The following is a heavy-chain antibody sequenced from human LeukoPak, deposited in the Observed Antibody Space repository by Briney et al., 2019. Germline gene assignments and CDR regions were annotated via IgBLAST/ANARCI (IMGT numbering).Heavy chain of an antibody. CDR1: DFTFSDYA. Sequence: GGSLRPSCAASDFTFSDYAMSWVRHAPGKGLEWVSGISGSGASPFYSDSVKGRFIISRDNSQNTVYLQMNSLRAEDTALYYCAKGKTHYYGPGDSWGQGTLVTVSS. D-gene: IGHD3-10*01. J-gene: IGHJ4*02. CDR2: ISGSGASP. V-gene: IGHV3-23*01. CDR3: AKGKTHYYGPGDS.